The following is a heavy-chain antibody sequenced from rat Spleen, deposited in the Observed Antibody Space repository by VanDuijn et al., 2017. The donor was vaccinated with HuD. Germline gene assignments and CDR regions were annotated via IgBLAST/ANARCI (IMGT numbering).Heavy chain of an antibody. D-gene: IGHD5-1*01. CDR2: ISSGGVNT. CDR3: ATTGSYFDY. V-gene: IGHV5-25*01. Sequence: EVQLVESGGGLVQPGRSLKLSCAASGFTFSDYAMAWVRQAPGKGLEWVSSISSGGVNTYYSDSVKGRFTISRDNAKSTLYLQMDSLRSEDTATYYCATTGSYFDYWGQGVMVTVSS. CDR1: GFTFSDYA. J-gene: IGHJ2*01.